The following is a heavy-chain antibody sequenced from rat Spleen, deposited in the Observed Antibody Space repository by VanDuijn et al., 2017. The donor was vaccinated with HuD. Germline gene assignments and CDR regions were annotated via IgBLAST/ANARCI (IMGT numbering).Heavy chain of an antibody. CDR1: GFTFSDYY. CDR3: AREGTYYGDYFDY. J-gene: IGHJ2*01. D-gene: IGHD1-9*01. V-gene: IGHV5-20*01. CDR2: ISSGGGGI. Sequence: EVQLVESGGGLVQPGRSLKLSCAASGFTFSDYYMAWVRQAPKKGLEWVAYISSGGGGIYYPDSVKGRFTISRDNAKSTLYLQMDSLRSEDTATYYCAREGTYYGDYFDYWGQGVMVTVSS.